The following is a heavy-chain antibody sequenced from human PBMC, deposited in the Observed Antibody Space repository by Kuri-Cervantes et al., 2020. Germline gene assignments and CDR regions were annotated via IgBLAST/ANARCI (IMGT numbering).Heavy chain of an antibody. Sequence: GGSLRPSCAASGFTFSSYSMNWVRQAPGKGLEWVSSISSSSYIYYADSVKGRFTVSRDNAKNSLYLQMNSLRAEDTAVYYCARGIVVVTAGGGLGFDYWGQGTLVTVSS. CDR3: ARGIVVVTAGGGLGFDY. J-gene: IGHJ4*02. CDR1: GFTFSSYS. CDR2: ISSSSYI. V-gene: IGHV3-21*01. D-gene: IGHD2-21*02.